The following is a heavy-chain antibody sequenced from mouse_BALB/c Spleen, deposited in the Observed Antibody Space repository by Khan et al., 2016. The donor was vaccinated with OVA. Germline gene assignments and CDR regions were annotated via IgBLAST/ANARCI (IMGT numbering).Heavy chain of an antibody. CDR3: ARGIYYGSAMDY. V-gene: IGHV3-6*02. D-gene: IGHD2-1*01. Sequence: EVQLQQSGPGLVKPSQSLSLTCSVTGYSITSGYYWNWIRQFPGNKLEWMGYISYDGSNNYNPSLKNRISINRDPAKNQFFLKLNSVTTEDTATYYCARGIYYGSAMDYWGQGTSVTVSS. J-gene: IGHJ4*01. CDR2: ISYDGSN. CDR1: GYSITSGYY.